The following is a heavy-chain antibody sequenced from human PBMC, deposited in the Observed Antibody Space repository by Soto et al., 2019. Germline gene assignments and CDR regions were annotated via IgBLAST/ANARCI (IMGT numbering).Heavy chain of an antibody. V-gene: IGHV4-34*01. D-gene: IGHD3-10*01. CDR2: INHSGST. CDR1: GGSFSGYY. CDR3: ARAGRGSGSYYSSFGNWFDP. Sequence: PSETLSLTCAVYGGSFSGYYWSWIRQPPGKGLEWIGEINHSGSTNYNPSLKSRVTISVDTSKNQFSLKLSSVTAADTAVYYCARAGRGSGSYYSSFGNWFDPWGQGTLVTVSS. J-gene: IGHJ5*02.